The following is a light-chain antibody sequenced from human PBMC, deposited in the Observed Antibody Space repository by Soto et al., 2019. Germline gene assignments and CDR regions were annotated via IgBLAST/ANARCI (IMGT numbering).Light chain of an antibody. J-gene: IGLJ1*01. CDR3: CSYAGSDNFYV. Sequence: SALTQPPSASGSPGQSVAISCTGTSSDVGGYNYVSWYQQHPGKAPELIIYEVNKRPSGVPDRFSGSKSGNTASLTVSGLQAEDEADYYCCSYAGSDNFYVFGTGTKVTV. V-gene: IGLV2-8*01. CDR1: SSDVGGYNY. CDR2: EVN.